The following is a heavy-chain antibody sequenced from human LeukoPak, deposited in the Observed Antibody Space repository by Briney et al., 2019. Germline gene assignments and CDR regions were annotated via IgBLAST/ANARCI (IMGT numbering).Heavy chain of an antibody. Sequence: PSETLSLTCTVSGGSISSYYWSWIRQPPGKGLEWIGYIYYSGSTNYNPSLKSRVTISVDTSKNQFSLKLSSVTAADTAVYYCARQSASDYYDSSDSFDYWGQGTLVTVSS. CDR2: IYYSGST. V-gene: IGHV4-59*08. D-gene: IGHD3-22*01. CDR1: GGSISSYY. J-gene: IGHJ4*02. CDR3: ARQSASDYYDSSDSFDY.